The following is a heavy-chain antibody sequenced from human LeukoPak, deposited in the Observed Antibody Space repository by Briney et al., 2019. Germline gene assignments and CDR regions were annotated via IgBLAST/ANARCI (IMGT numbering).Heavy chain of an antibody. D-gene: IGHD3-10*01. J-gene: IGHJ6*04. CDR2: IYYSGST. Sequence: PETLSLTCTVSGGSVSSGSYYWSWIRQPPGKGLEWIGYIYYSGSTNYNPSLKSRVTISVDTSKNQFSLKLSSVTAADTAVYYCARVPPMVRGVITVIHGMDVWGKGTTVTVSS. V-gene: IGHV4-61*01. CDR1: GGSVSSGSYY. CDR3: ARVPPMVRGVITVIHGMDV.